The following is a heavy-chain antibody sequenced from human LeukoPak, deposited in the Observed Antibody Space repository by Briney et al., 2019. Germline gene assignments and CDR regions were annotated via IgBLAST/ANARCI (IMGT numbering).Heavy chain of an antibody. Sequence: SETLSLTCTVSGGSISSGSYYWSWIRQPAGKGLEWIVRIYTSWSTNYNPSLKSRVTISVDTSKNQFSLKLSSVTAADTAVYYCARGYCSRTSCYAYNWFDPWGQGTLVTVSS. J-gene: IGHJ5*02. CDR1: GGSISSGSYY. D-gene: IGHD2-2*01. CDR2: IYTSWST. V-gene: IGHV4-61*02. CDR3: ARGYCSRTSCYAYNWFDP.